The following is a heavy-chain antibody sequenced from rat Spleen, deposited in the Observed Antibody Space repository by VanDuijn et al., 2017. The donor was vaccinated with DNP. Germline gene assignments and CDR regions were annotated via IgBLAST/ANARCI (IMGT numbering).Heavy chain of an antibody. D-gene: IGHD1-2*01. Sequence: EVQLVESGGGLVKPGRSLKLSCAASGFTFSDFNMAWVRQAPKKGLEWVATVNYDGGITYYRDSVKGRFTISRDNAESALYLRMDSLRSEDTATYYCARPGSSYIVYYFDYWGQGVMVTVSS. CDR3: ARPGSSYIVYYFDY. J-gene: IGHJ2*01. CDR1: GFTFSDFN. CDR2: VNYDGGIT. V-gene: IGHV5-7*01.